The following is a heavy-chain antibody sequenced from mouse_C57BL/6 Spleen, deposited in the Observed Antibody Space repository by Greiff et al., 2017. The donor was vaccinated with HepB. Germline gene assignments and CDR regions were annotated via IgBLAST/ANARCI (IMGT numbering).Heavy chain of an antibody. Sequence: QVQLQQSGAELVRPGASVKLSCKASGYTFTDYYINWVKQRPGQGLEWIARIYPGSGNTYYNEKFKGKATLTAEKSSSTAYMQLSRLTSEDSAVYFCAREGLTDWYFDVWGTGTTVTVSS. CDR3: AREGLTDWYFDV. CDR1: GYTFTDYY. J-gene: IGHJ1*03. D-gene: IGHD3-3*01. V-gene: IGHV1-76*01. CDR2: IYPGSGNT.